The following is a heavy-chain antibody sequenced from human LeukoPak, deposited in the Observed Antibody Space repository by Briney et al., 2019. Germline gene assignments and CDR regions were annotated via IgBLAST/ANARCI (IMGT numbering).Heavy chain of an antibody. CDR2: ISSSGSTI. D-gene: IGHD3-22*01. CDR3: ARNPLPRYDSSGYYYVS. V-gene: IGHV3-48*03. J-gene: IGHJ4*02. Sequence: GGSLRLSCAASGFTFSSYEMNWVRQAPGKGLEWVSYISSSGSTIYYADSVKGRFTISRDNAKNSLYLQMNSLRAEDTAVYYCARNPLPRYDSSGYYYVSWGQGTLVTVSS. CDR1: GFTFSSYE.